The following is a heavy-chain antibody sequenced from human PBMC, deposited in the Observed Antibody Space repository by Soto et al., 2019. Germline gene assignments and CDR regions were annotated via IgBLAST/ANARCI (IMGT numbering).Heavy chain of an antibody. D-gene: IGHD2-2*01. CDR2: ISYSGST. Sequence: SETLSLTCTVSGGSVRSVNQYWNWIRQPPGKGLEWIGYISYSGSTKYNPPLKSRITISRDTSKNQFSLKMSSVTAADTAVYYCARDLVVPAGTYYYAMHVWGQGTTVTVSS. J-gene: IGHJ6*02. CDR3: ARDLVVPAGTYYYAMHV. CDR1: GGSVRSVNQY. V-gene: IGHV4-61*01.